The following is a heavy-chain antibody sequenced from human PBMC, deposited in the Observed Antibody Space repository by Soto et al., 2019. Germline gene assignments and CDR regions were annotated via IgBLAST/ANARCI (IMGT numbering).Heavy chain of an antibody. CDR1: GFTFSSYA. J-gene: IGHJ4*02. D-gene: IGHD6-19*01. CDR2: ISGSGGTT. CDR3: VKQQSSGWTFSDY. Sequence: EVQLLESGGGLVQPGGSLRLSCAASGFTFSSYAMSWVRQAPGKGLEWVSTISGSGGTTYYADSVKGRFTISRDNSKNTLYLQMNSLRGEDTAVYYCVKQQSSGWTFSDYWGQGTLVTVSS. V-gene: IGHV3-23*01.